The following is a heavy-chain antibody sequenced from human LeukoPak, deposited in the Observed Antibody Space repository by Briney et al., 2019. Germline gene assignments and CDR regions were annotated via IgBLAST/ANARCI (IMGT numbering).Heavy chain of an antibody. Sequence: PGGSLRLSCAASGFTFSSYAMHWVRQAPGKGLEWVAVISYDGSNKYYADSVKGRFTISRDNSKNTLYLQMNSLRAEDTAVYYCARERTLSGYYSLDYWGQGTLVTVSS. CDR1: GFTFSSYA. D-gene: IGHD3-10*01. V-gene: IGHV3-30-3*01. CDR2: ISYDGSNK. CDR3: ARERTLSGYYSLDY. J-gene: IGHJ4*02.